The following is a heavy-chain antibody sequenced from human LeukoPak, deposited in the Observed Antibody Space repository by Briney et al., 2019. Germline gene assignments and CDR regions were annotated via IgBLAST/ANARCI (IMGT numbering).Heavy chain of an antibody. Sequence: SETLSLTCTVSGGSISSYYWSWIRQPAGKGLEWIGRIYTSGSTNYNPSLKSRVTMSVDTSKNQFSLKLSSVTAADTATYYCARETSLAGFASGLGFNYWGQGILVTVSS. V-gene: IGHV4-4*07. D-gene: IGHD6-19*01. CDR1: GGSISSYY. CDR3: ARETSLAGFASGLGFNY. J-gene: IGHJ4*02. CDR2: IYTSGST.